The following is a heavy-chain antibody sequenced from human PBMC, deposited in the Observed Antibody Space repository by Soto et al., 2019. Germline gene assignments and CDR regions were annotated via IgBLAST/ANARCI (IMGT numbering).Heavy chain of an antibody. J-gene: IGHJ1*01. CDR1: GFTFSSYG. V-gene: IGHV3-33*01. CDR2: IWYDGSNK. CDR3: ARPAGQWLARRTEYFQH. Sequence: QVQLVESGGGVVQPGRSLRLSCAASGFTFSSYGMHWVRQAPGKGLEWVAVIWYDGSNKYYADSVKGRFTISRDNSKNTLYLQMNSLRGEDTAVYYCARPAGQWLARRTEYFQHWGQGTLVTVSS. D-gene: IGHD6-19*01.